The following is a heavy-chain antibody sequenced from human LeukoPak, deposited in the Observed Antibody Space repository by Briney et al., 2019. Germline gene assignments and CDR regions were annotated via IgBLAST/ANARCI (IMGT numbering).Heavy chain of an antibody. CDR3: AKTRRGSGSSPNFDY. J-gene: IGHJ4*02. D-gene: IGHD3-10*01. CDR2: IKSKTDGGTT. CDR1: GFTFSNAW. V-gene: IGHV3-15*01. Sequence: TGGSLRLSCAASGFTFSNAWMSWVPQAPGKGLEWVGRIKSKTDGGTTDYAAPVKGRFTISRDNSKNTLYLQMNSLRAEDTAVYYCAKTRRGSGSSPNFDYWGQGTLVTVSS.